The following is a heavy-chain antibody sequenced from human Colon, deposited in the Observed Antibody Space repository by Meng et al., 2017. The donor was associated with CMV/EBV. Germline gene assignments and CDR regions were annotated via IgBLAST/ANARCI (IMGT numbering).Heavy chain of an antibody. Sequence: VPMRCAGPGLWNPFTTLSLTCSVSVASITSYSWSWTRHPAGKGLEWIGRVYISVNTNYNPSLKSRVTMSIDTSKNQLSLNIRSVTAADTAVYYCARDSNLSGLAYWGQGTLVTVSS. V-gene: IGHV4-4*07. J-gene: IGHJ4*02. D-gene: IGHD3-10*01. CDR2: VYISVNT. CDR3: ARDSNLSGLAY. CDR1: VASITSYS.